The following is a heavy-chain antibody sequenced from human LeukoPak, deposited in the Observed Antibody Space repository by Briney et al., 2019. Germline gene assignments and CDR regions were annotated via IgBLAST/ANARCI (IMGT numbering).Heavy chain of an antibody. CDR3: AKDQVIAGSEASDI. D-gene: IGHD6-13*01. CDR2: ISGSGVGT. V-gene: IGHV3-23*01. Sequence: GGSLRLSCAASGFTFSSYTMNWVRQAPGKGLEWVSAISGSGVGTYYADSVKGRFTISRDNSWNTLYLQMSSLRAEDTAVYYCAKDQVIAGSEASDIWGQGTMVTVSS. J-gene: IGHJ3*02. CDR1: GFTFSSYT.